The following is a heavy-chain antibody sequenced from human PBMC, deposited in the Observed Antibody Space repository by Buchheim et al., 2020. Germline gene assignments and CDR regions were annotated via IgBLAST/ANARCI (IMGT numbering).Heavy chain of an antibody. CDR3: ARSKFYYDGSGYQPLEYFDY. D-gene: IGHD3-22*01. J-gene: IGHJ4*02. Sequence: QVQVVQSGAEVKKPGASVKVSCKASGYTFTTYAIHWVRQAPGQRLEWMGWINAGNGNTKYSQKFQGRVTISRDTSASTAYMELSSLRSEDTAVYYCARSKFYYDGSGYQPLEYFDYWGQGTL. CDR2: INAGNGNT. CDR1: GYTFTTYA. V-gene: IGHV1-3*01.